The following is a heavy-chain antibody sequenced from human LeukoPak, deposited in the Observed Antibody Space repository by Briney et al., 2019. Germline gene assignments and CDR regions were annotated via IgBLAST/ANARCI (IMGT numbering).Heavy chain of an antibody. CDR3: ARDPDTSSKVDY. Sequence: GGSLRLSCAASGFTFSDHYMSWIRQAPGKGLEWVLYITSSGSPIYYADSVKGRFTISRDNAKNSLYLQMNSLRADDTAVYYCARDPDTSSKVDYWGQGTLVTVSS. CDR2: ITSSGSPI. V-gene: IGHV3-11*01. J-gene: IGHJ4*02. CDR1: GFTFSDHY. D-gene: IGHD2-2*01.